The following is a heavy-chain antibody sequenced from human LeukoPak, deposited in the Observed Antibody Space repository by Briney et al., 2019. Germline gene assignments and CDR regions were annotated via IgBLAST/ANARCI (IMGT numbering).Heavy chain of an antibody. Sequence: GASVKVSCKASGYTFTSYGISWVRQAPGQGLEWMGIINPSGGSTSYAQKFQGRVTMTRDTSTSTVYMELSSLRSEDTAVYYCARDKRVAAAGTERIFFDYWGQGTLVTVSS. D-gene: IGHD6-13*01. CDR1: GYTFTSYG. J-gene: IGHJ4*02. V-gene: IGHV1-46*01. CDR2: INPSGGST. CDR3: ARDKRVAAAGTERIFFDY.